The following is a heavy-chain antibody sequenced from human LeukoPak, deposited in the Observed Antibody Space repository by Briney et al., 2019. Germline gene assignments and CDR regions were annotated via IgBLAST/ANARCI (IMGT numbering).Heavy chain of an antibody. V-gene: IGHV3-53*01. Sequence: PGGSLRLSCAASGFTVSSNYMSWVRQAPGKGLEWVSIIYSGGSTFYADSVKGRFTISRDNSKNKLYLQMNSLGAEDTAVYYCARAKFDSSRYYYRGFDIWGQGTMVTVSS. CDR1: GFTVSSNY. CDR3: ARAKFDSSRYYYRGFDI. D-gene: IGHD3-22*01. J-gene: IGHJ3*02. CDR2: IYSGGST.